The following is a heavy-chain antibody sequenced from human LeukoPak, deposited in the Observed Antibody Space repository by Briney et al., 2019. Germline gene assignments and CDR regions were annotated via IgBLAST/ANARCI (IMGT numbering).Heavy chain of an antibody. J-gene: IGHJ4*02. CDR1: GFTFSSYA. Sequence: GGSLRLSCAASGFTFSSYAMSWDRQAPGKGLEWVSGISGSGGSTYYADSVKGRFTISRDNSKNTLYLQMNSPRAEDTAVYYCAKVAVTYLLSYSDYWGQGTLVTVSS. V-gene: IGHV3-23*01. CDR2: ISGSGGST. D-gene: IGHD2-21*01. CDR3: AKVAVTYLLSYSDY.